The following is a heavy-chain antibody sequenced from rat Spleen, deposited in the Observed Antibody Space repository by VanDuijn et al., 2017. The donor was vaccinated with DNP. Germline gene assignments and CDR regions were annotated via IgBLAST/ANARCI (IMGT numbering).Heavy chain of an antibody. J-gene: IGHJ2*01. V-gene: IGHV3-1*01. CDR3: ARWTRYFDY. CDR1: GYSTTSNY. Sequence: EVQLQESGSGLVKPSQSLSLTCSVTGYSTTSNYWGWIRKFPGNKMEYVGHISYSGSTNYNPSLKSRISITRDTSKNLFFLHLNSVTTEDTATYYCARWTRYFDYWGQGVMVTVSS. CDR2: ISYSGST. D-gene: IGHD1-7*01.